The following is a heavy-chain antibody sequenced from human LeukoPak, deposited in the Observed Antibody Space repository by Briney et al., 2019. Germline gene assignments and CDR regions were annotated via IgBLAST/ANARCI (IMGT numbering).Heavy chain of an antibody. Sequence: SVKVSCKASGGTFSSYAISWVRQAPGQGLEWMGRIIPILGIANYAQKFQGRVMITADKSTSTAYMELSSLRSEDTAVYYCARRGYDSPVEDYWGQGTLVTVSS. CDR1: GGTFSSYA. V-gene: IGHV1-69*04. D-gene: IGHD5-12*01. CDR3: ARRGYDSPVEDY. J-gene: IGHJ4*02. CDR2: IIPILGIA.